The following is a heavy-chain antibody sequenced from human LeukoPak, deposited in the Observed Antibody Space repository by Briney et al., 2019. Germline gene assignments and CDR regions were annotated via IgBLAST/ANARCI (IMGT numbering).Heavy chain of an antibody. D-gene: IGHD2-8*01. CDR2: ISSSSSYI. V-gene: IGHV3-21*01. CDR3: ARALIGYYFDY. Sequence: GGSLRLSCAASGFTFSSYSMNWVRQAPGKGLEWVSSISSSSSYIYYADSVKGRFTISRDNGKNSLYLQMNSLRAEDTAVYYCARALIGYYFDYWGQGTLVTVSS. CDR1: GFTFSSYS. J-gene: IGHJ4*02.